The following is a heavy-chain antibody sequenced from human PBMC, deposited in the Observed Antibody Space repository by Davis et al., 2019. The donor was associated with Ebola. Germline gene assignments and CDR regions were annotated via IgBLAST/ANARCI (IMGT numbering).Heavy chain of an antibody. V-gene: IGHV4-34*01. D-gene: IGHD4-17*01. CDR3: ARTTKTNIEDSGLGYNSFDS. J-gene: IGHJ5*01. CDR1: GGSFSDYF. Sequence: MPSETLSLTCAVYGGSFSDYFWSWIRQPPEKGLEWIGEISHHNGYTNYPPSLRGRVAISVDSSKHQFSLKISSVTAADTATYYCARTTKTNIEDSGLGYNSFDSWGQGVLVSVSS. CDR2: ISHHNGYT.